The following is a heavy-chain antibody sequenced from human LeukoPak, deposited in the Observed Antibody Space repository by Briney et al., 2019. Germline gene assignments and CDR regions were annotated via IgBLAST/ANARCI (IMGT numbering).Heavy chain of an antibody. Sequence: SETLSLTCAAYGGSFSGYYWSWIRQPPGKGLEWIGEINHSGSTNYNPSLKSRVTISVDTSKNQFSLKLSSVTAADTAVYYCARGRSRRRASPIDYWGQGTLVTVSS. J-gene: IGHJ4*02. CDR1: GGSFSGYY. D-gene: IGHD5/OR15-5a*01. CDR2: INHSGST. V-gene: IGHV4-34*01. CDR3: ARGRSRRRASPIDY.